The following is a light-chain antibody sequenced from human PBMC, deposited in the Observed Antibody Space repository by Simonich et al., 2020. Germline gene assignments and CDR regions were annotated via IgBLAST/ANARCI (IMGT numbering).Light chain of an antibody. V-gene: IGLV3-21*03. J-gene: IGLJ3*02. CDR2: DDS. CDR3: QVWDSSSDHPV. Sequence: SYVLTQPPSVSVAPGKTARITCGGNNIGSKSLHWYQQKPGQAPVLVVYDDSDRPSGIPDRFSGSNSGNTATLTISRVEAGEEADYYCQVWDSSSDHPVFGGGTKLTVL. CDR1: NIGSKS.